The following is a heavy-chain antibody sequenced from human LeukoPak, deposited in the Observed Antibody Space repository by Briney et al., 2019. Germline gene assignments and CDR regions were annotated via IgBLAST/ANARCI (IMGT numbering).Heavy chain of an antibody. CDR2: VSGSGRNT. Sequence: GGSLRLSCAASGFTFRNFWMTWVRQAPGKGLEWVSSVSGSGRNTFYPASVAGRFTISRDNSKNTVYLKMNSLRADDTAVYYCVKSRRVGANQRGLFDYWGQGTLVTVSP. CDR1: GFTFRNFW. CDR3: VKSRRVGANQRGLFDY. V-gene: IGHV3-23*01. J-gene: IGHJ4*02. D-gene: IGHD1-26*01.